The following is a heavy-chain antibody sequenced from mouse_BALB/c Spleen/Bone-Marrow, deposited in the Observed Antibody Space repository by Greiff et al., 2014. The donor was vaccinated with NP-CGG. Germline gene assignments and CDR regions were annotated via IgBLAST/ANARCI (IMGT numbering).Heavy chain of an antibody. V-gene: IGHV5-4*02. Sequence: DVHLVESGGGLVKPGGSLKLSCAASGFTFSDYYMYWVRQTPEKRLEWVATISDGGGYTYYPDSVWGRFTISRDNAKNNLYLQMSSLKSDDTAMYYCARSGERYGAMDYWGQGTSVNVFS. CDR3: ARSGERYGAMDY. J-gene: IGHJ4*01. CDR1: GFTFSDYY. D-gene: IGHD2-10*02. CDR2: ISDGGGYT.